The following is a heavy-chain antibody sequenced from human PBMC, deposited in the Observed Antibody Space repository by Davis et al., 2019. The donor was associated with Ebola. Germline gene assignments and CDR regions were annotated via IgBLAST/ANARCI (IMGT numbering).Heavy chain of an antibody. Sequence: PSETLSLTCTVSGGSISSYYWSWIRQPPGKGLEWIGYIYYSGSTNYNPSLKSRVTISVDTSKNQFSLKLSSVTAADTAVYYCARMTGNYWFDPWGQGTLVTVSS. CDR1: GGSISSYY. CDR2: IYYSGST. J-gene: IGHJ5*02. D-gene: IGHD4-23*01. V-gene: IGHV4-59*01. CDR3: ARMTGNYWFDP.